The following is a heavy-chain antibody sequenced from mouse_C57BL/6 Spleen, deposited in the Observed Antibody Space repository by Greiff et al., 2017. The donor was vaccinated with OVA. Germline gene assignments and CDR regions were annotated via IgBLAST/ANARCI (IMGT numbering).Heavy chain of an antibody. CDR1: GFSLSTFGMG. CDR3: ARRGITRGGYYAMDY. D-gene: IGHD2-4*01. Sequence: QVTLKVSGPGILQPSQTLSLTCSFSGFSLSTFGMGVGWIRQPSGKGLEWLAHIWWDDDKYSNPALESRLTISKDTSKNQVFLKIANVDTADTATYDCARRGITRGGYYAMDYWGQGTSVTVSA. J-gene: IGHJ4*01. V-gene: IGHV8-8*01. CDR2: IWWDDDK.